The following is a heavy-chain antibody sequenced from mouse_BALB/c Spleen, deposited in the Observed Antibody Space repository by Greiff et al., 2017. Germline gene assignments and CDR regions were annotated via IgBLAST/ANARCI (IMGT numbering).Heavy chain of an antibody. CDR3: ARYYYGSSGYAMDY. CDR2: INPYYGST. Sequence: EVQLQQTGPELVKPGASVKISCKASGYSFTDYIMLWVKQSHGKSLEWIGNINPYYGSTSYNLKFKGKATLTVDKSSSTAYMQLNSLTSEDSAVYYCARYYYGSSGYAMDYWGQGTSVTVSS. V-gene: IGHV1-39*01. CDR1: GYSFTDYI. D-gene: IGHD1-1*01. J-gene: IGHJ4*01.